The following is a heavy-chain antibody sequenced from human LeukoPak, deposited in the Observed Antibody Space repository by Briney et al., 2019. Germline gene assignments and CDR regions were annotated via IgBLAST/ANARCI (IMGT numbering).Heavy chain of an antibody. CDR3: AKGEGGALGIPHPYYFDY. J-gene: IGHJ4*02. V-gene: IGHV3-7*01. D-gene: IGHD3-16*01. Sequence: GGSLRLSCATSGFSFSSFWMSWVRQAPGKGLEWVANIKHDGSEDYYMDSVKGRFTISRDNSKNTLYLQINSLTTEDTAVYYCAKGEGGALGIPHPYYFDYWGQGNVVTVSS. CDR1: GFSFSSFW. CDR2: IKHDGSED.